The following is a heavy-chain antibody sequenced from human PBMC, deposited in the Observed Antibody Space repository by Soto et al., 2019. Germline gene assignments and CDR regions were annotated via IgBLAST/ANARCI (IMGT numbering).Heavy chain of an antibody. CDR2: IYSGGST. J-gene: IGHJ4*02. D-gene: IGHD6-6*01. CDR3: ASHSSIAALFEY. V-gene: IGHV3-53*01. Sequence: QPGGSLRLSCAASGFTVSSNYMSFVRQAPGKGLEWVSVIYSGGSTYYADSVKGRFTISRDNSKNTLYLQMNSLRAEDTAVYYCASHSSIAALFEYWGQGTMVAVSS. CDR1: GFTVSSNY.